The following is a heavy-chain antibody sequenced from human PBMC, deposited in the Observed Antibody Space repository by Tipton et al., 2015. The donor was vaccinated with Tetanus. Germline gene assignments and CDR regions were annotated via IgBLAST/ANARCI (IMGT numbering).Heavy chain of an antibody. CDR3: ARHLGTVAGSDY. Sequence: QLVQSGAEVKKPGESLTISCKGSGYSFTTYWITWARQMPGKGLEWMGRIDPIDSYTNYSPSFQGHITISADMSISTAYLQWSSLKASDTAIYYCARHLGTVAGSDYWGQGTLVTVSS. CDR2: IDPIDSYT. CDR1: GYSFTTYW. D-gene: IGHD6-19*01. J-gene: IGHJ4*02. V-gene: IGHV5-10-1*01.